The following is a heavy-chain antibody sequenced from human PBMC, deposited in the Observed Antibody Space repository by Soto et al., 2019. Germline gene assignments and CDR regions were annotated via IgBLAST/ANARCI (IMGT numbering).Heavy chain of an antibody. CDR3: AKFGMATTKRSPPYYSDY. CDR1: GFTFSSYA. CDR2: ISGSGGGT. Sequence: GGSLRLSCAASGFTFSSYAMSWVRQTPGKGLEWVSSISGSGGGTYYADSVKGRFTFSRDNSKNTLYLQMNSLRAEDTAVYYCAKFGMATTKRSPPYYSDYWVQGALGTVPQ. D-gene: IGHD1-1*01. J-gene: IGHJ4*02. V-gene: IGHV3-23*01.